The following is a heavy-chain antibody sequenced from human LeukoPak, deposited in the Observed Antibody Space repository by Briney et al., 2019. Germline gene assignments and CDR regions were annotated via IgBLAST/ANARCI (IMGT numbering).Heavy chain of an antibody. D-gene: IGHD6-19*01. CDR1: GYTFTSYY. Sequence: ASVKVSCKASGYTFTSYYMHWVRQAPGQGLEWMGIINPSGGSTSYAQKFQGRVTMTRDTSTSTAYMELRSLRSDDTAVYYCAREKWVRRRSGWYDWTEYYFDYWGQGTLVTVSS. V-gene: IGHV1-46*01. CDR3: AREKWVRRRSGWYDWTEYYFDY. J-gene: IGHJ4*02. CDR2: INPSGGST.